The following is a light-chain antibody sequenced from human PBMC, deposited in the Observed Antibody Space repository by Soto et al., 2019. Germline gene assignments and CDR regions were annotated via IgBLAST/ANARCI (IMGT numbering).Light chain of an antibody. Sequence: QSALTQPASVSESPGQSITISCTGTTGDVGGYNYVSWYQQHPGKAPKLMIFEVSNRPSGVSDRFSGSKSGNTASLTISGLQAEDEADYYCCSYTTSSTRVFGTGTKLTVL. CDR3: CSYTTSSTRV. V-gene: IGLV2-14*01. CDR1: TGDVGGYNY. J-gene: IGLJ1*01. CDR2: EVS.